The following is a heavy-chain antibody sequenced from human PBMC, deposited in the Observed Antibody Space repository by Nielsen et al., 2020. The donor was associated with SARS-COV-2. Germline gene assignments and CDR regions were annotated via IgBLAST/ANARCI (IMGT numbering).Heavy chain of an antibody. J-gene: IGHJ6*02. CDR1: GFTFDDYG. V-gene: IGHV3-23*01. CDR3: AKEISYGYWYYGMDV. D-gene: IGHD5-18*01. Sequence: GESLKISCAASGFTFDDYGMSWVRQAPGKGLEWVSAISGSGGRTYYADSVKGRFTISRDKSKNTLYVLMNSLRAEDTAVYYCAKEISYGYWYYGMDVWGQGTTVTVSS. CDR2: ISGSGGRT.